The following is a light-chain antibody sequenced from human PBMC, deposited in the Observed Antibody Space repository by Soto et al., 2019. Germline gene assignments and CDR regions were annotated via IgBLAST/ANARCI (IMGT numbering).Light chain of an antibody. CDR3: QQYNSYSRT. J-gene: IGKJ1*01. CDR2: DAS. CDR1: QSISSW. V-gene: IGKV1-5*01. Sequence: DIQMTQSPSTLSASVGDRVTITCRASQSISSWLAWYQQKPGKAPKLLIYDASSLESGVPSRFSGSGSGTEFTLTISSLXXXXXXTYYCQQYNSYSRTFGQGTKVEIK.